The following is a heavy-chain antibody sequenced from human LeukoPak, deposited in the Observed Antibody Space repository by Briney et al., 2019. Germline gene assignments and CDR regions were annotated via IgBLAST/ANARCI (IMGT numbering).Heavy chain of an antibody. Sequence: GGSLRLSCAASGFSFSSYWMHWVRQVPRKGLVWVSRIKTDGSGANYADSVTGRFTISRDNVKNTLFLQMNSLRVEDTAVYYCGRDLVYGSGSLDNWGQGTLVTVSS. V-gene: IGHV3-74*01. CDR1: GFSFSSYW. CDR2: IKTDGSGA. D-gene: IGHD3-10*01. J-gene: IGHJ4*02. CDR3: GRDLVYGSGSLDN.